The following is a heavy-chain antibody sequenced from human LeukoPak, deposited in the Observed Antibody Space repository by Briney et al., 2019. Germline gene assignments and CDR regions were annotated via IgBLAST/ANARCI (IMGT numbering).Heavy chain of an antibody. CDR2: IYYSDNI. Sequence: SETLSLTCAVYGGSFSGYYWSWIRQPPGKGLEWIGSIYYSDNIYYNPSLKSRVTISVDTSKNQFSLKLSSVTAADTAVYYCARVPTVTFFDYWGQGTLVTVSS. CDR1: GGSFSGYY. V-gene: IGHV4-34*01. D-gene: IGHD4-17*01. CDR3: ARVPTVTFFDY. J-gene: IGHJ4*02.